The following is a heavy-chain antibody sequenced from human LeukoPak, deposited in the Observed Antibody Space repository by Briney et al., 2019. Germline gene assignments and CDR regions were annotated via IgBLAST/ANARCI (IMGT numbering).Heavy chain of an antibody. CDR3: VVTRTRGDH. CDR2: INQDGSDK. J-gene: IGHJ4*02. V-gene: IGHV3-7*03. CDR1: GFTFSNYW. D-gene: IGHD2-21*01. Sequence: GGCLRLSCAASGFTFSNYWMTWVRQAPGKGLEWVANINQDGSDKYYVDSVKGRFSISRDNTKNSLFLQMNSLGAEDTAVYYCVVTRTRGDHWGQGTLVTVSS.